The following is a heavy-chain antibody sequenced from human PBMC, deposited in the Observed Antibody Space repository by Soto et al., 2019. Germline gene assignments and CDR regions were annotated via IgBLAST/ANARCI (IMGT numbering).Heavy chain of an antibody. V-gene: IGHV3-48*03. CDR2: ISSSGSTI. Sequence: GSLRLSCAASGFTFSSYEMNWVRQAPGKGLEWVSYISSSGSTIYYADSVKGRFTISRDNAKNSLYLQMNSLRAEDTAVYYCARDDWGSSSWFLSDFDIQGQGSMVTVSS. CDR3: ARDDWGSSSWFLSDFDI. J-gene: IGHJ3*02. CDR1: GFTFSSYE. D-gene: IGHD6-13*01.